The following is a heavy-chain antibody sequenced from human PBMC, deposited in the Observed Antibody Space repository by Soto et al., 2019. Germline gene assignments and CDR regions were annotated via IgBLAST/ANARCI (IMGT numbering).Heavy chain of an antibody. CDR2: ISGSGGST. V-gene: IGHV3-23*01. D-gene: IGHD6-13*01. J-gene: IGHJ6*02. CDR1: GFTFSSYA. CDR3: AKKGYSSSFSSYYGMDV. Sequence: PGGSLRLSCAASGFTFSSYAMSWVRQAPGKGLEWVSAISGSGGSTYYADSVKGRFTISRDNSKNTLYLQMNSLRAEDTAVYYCAKKGYSSSFSSYYGMDVWGQGTTVTVSS.